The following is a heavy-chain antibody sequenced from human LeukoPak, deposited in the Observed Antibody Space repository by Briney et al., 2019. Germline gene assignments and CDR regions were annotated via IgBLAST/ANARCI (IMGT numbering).Heavy chain of an antibody. CDR1: GFTFPNTW. CDR3: ITWRWFDP. Sequence: PGGSLRLSCAASGFTFPNTWMGWVRQAPGKGLEWVGRIKSKTDGGTADYAAPGKGRFTISRDDSKNTMYLQMNSLKTEDTAVYYCITWRWFDPWGQGTLVTVSS. J-gene: IGHJ5*02. V-gene: IGHV3-15*01. CDR2: IKSKTDGGTA.